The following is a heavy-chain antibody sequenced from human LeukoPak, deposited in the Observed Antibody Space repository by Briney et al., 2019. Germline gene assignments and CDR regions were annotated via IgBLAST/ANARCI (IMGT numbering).Heavy chain of an antibody. CDR1: GYTFTGYY. Sequence: ASVKVSCKASGYTFTGYYMHWVRQAPGQGLEWMGWINPNSGGTNYAQKFQGRATMTRDTSISTAYMELSRLRSDNTAVYYCAREGGYCSGGSCYRRYFDLWGRGTLVTVSS. J-gene: IGHJ2*01. CDR3: AREGGYCSGGSCYRRYFDL. V-gene: IGHV1-2*02. CDR2: INPNSGGT. D-gene: IGHD2-15*01.